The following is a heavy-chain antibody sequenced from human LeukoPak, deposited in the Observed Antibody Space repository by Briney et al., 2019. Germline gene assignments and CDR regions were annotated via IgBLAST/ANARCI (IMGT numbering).Heavy chain of an antibody. CDR3: AKDLQPFLYSDYVSWSIDY. J-gene: IGHJ4*02. Sequence: GGSLRLSCAASGFTFSSYAMSWVRQAPGKGLEWVSAISGSGGSTYYADSVKGRFTISRDNSKNTLYLQMNSLRAEDTAVYYCAKDLQPFLYSDYVSWSIDYWGQGTLVTVSS. V-gene: IGHV3-23*01. CDR2: ISGSGGST. D-gene: IGHD4-11*01. CDR1: GFTFSSYA.